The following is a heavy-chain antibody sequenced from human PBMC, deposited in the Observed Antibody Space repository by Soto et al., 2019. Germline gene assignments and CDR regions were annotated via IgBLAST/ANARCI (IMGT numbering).Heavy chain of an antibody. J-gene: IGHJ4*02. CDR1: GDSISSRNW. CDR3: AREQDY. Sequence: QVQLQESGPGLVKPSGTLSLTCAVSGDSISSRNWWTWVRQPPGKGLERIGEIYHHGGTNYNPSLKSRVTISVDKSKNQFSLRLTSVTAADTAIYYCAREQDYWGQGILVAVSS. V-gene: IGHV4-4*02. CDR2: IYHHGGT.